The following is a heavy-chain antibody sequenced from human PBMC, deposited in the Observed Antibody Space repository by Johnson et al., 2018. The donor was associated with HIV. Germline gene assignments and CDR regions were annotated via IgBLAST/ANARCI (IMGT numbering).Heavy chain of an antibody. V-gene: IGHV3-30*04. CDR2: ISYDGSNK. Sequence: QVQLVESGGGVVQPGRSLRLSCAASGFTFSYYAMHWVRQAPGKGLEWVAVISYDGSNKYYADSVKGRFTISRDNSKNTVFLQMDSLRGEDTADYYCARDPGNGGRPFDAFDIWGQGTMVTVSS. CDR3: ARDPGNGGRPFDAFDI. J-gene: IGHJ3*02. CDR1: GFTFSYYA. D-gene: IGHD4-23*01.